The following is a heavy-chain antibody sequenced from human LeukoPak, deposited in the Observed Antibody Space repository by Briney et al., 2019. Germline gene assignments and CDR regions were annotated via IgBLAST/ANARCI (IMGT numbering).Heavy chain of an antibody. J-gene: IGHJ4*02. V-gene: IGHV4-38-2*02. CDR2: IYHSGST. CDR3: ARATPFDY. CDR1: GYSISSGYY. Sequence: SETLSLTCTVSGYSISSGYYWGWIRQPPGKGLEWIGSIYHSGSTYYNPSLKSRVTISVDTSKNQFSLKLSSVTAADTAVYYCARATPFDYWGQGILVTVSS.